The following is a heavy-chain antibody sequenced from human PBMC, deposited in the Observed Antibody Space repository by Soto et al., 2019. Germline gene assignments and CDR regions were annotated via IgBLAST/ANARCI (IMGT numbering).Heavy chain of an antibody. Sequence: EVHLVESGGGLVQPGGSLRLSCAASGFTLSTYWMHWVRQAPGKGLVWVSRINSDGSSTSYANSVKGRFTISRDNXKNTLYLQMNSLRAEDTAVYYCARVDRSSSWYVDYWGQGTLVTVAS. CDR1: GFTLSTYW. J-gene: IGHJ4*02. D-gene: IGHD6-13*01. CDR3: ARVDRSSSWYVDY. V-gene: IGHV3-74*01. CDR2: INSDGSST.